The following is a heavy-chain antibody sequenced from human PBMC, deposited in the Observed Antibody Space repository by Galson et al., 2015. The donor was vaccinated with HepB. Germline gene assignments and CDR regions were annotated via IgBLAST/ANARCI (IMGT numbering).Heavy chain of an antibody. CDR2: ISGSGDST. CDR1: GFTFRSYA. Sequence: SLRLSCAVSGFTFRSYAMVWVRQAPGRGLEWVSTISGSGDSTNYADSVKGRFAISRDNSKKTLYLQMNSLRAEDTAVYYCAKANYDSSGSSSYFFDSWGQGTLVTVSS. CDR3: AKANYDSSGSSSYFFDS. J-gene: IGHJ4*02. D-gene: IGHD3-22*01. V-gene: IGHV3-23*01.